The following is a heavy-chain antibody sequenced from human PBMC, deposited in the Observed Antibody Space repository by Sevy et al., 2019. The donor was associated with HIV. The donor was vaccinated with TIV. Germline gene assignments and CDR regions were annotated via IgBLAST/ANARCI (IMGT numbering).Heavy chain of an antibody. J-gene: IGHJ6*02. CDR1: GFTFSSYS. CDR3: ARDKGDRYYYYGMDV. V-gene: IGHV3-48*02. Sequence: GGSLRLSCAASGFTFSSYSMNWVRQAPGKGLEWVSYISSSSSTIYYADSVKGRLSISRDNVKNSLYLQMNSLRDEDTAVYYCARDKGDRYYYYGMDVWGQGTTVTVSS. D-gene: IGHD2-21*01. CDR2: ISSSSSTI.